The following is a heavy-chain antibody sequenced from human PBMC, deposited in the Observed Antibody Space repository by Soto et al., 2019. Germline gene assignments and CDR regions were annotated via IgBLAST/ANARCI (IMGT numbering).Heavy chain of an antibody. J-gene: IGHJ3*02. Sequence: GESLKISCAASGFTFSSYSMNWVRQAPGKGLEWVSYISSSSSTIYYADSVKGRFTISRDNAKNSLYLQMNSLRDEDTAVYYCARDGRKVAGNRPHAFDIWGQGTMVTVSS. CDR1: GFTFSSYS. V-gene: IGHV3-48*02. CDR3: ARDGRKVAGNRPHAFDI. CDR2: ISSSSSTI. D-gene: IGHD6-19*01.